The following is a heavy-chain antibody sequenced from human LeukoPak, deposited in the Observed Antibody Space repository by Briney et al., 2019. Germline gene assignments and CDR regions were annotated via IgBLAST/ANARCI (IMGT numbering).Heavy chain of an antibody. CDR1: GYTFTDYY. CDR2: INPKNGGS. V-gene: IGHV1-2*02. Sequence: GASVKVSCKASGYTFTDYYLHWVRQAPGQGLEWMGWINPKNGGSTYAQKFQGRVTMTWDTSISTAYMELGRLSSDDTALYYCARAYEYGWFDPWGQGALVTVSS. D-gene: IGHD3-16*01. J-gene: IGHJ5*02. CDR3: ARAYEYGWFDP.